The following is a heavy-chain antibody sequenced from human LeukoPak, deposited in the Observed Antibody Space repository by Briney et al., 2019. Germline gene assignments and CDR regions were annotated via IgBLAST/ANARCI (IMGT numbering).Heavy chain of an antibody. J-gene: IGHJ6*03. Sequence: GGSRRLSCAASGFTSDDYGMSWVRQAPGKGLEWVSGINWNGGSTGYADSVKGRFTISRDNAKNSLYLQMNSLRAEDTALYYCARNPGYSSSWGYYYYYYMDVWGKGTTVTVSS. D-gene: IGHD6-13*01. CDR2: INWNGGST. CDR1: GFTSDDYG. CDR3: ARNPGYSSSWGYYYYYYMDV. V-gene: IGHV3-20*04.